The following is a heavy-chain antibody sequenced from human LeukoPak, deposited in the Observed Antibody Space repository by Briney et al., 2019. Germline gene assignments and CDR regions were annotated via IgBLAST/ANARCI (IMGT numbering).Heavy chain of an antibody. CDR1: GYTFTGYY. CDR2: INPNSGGT. V-gene: IGHV1-2*02. D-gene: IGHD3-3*01. Sequence: ASVKVSRKASGYTFTGYYMHWVRQAPGQGLEWMGWINPNSGGTNYAQKFQGRVTMTRDTSISTAYMELSRLRSDDTAVYYCARALRFLEWLFLSEFDPWGQGTLVTVSS. CDR3: ARALRFLEWLFLSEFDP. J-gene: IGHJ5*02.